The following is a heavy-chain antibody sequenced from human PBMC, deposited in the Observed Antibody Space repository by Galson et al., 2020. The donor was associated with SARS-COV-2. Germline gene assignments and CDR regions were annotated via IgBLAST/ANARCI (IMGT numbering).Heavy chain of an antibody. V-gene: IGHV1-69*13. Sequence: SVKVSCKASGGTFSSYAISWVRQAPGQGLEWMGGIIPIFGTANYAQKFQGRVTITADESTSTAYMELSSLRSEDTAVYYCASFQQLVLGYGMDVWGQGTTVTVSS. J-gene: IGHJ6*02. D-gene: IGHD6-13*01. CDR2: IIPIFGTA. CDR1: GGTFSSYA. CDR3: ASFQQLVLGYGMDV.